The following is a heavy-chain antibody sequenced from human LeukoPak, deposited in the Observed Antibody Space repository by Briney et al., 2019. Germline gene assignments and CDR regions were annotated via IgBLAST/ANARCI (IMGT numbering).Heavy chain of an antibody. Sequence: GGSLRLSCAASGFTFSSYGMHRVRQAPGKGLEWVAFIRYDGSNKYYADSVKGRSTISRDNSKNTLYLQMNSLRAEDTAVYYCAKDGGGYSSSWPDYWGQGTLVTVSS. D-gene: IGHD6-13*01. CDR2: IRYDGSNK. CDR3: AKDGGGYSSSWPDY. J-gene: IGHJ4*02. CDR1: GFTFSSYG. V-gene: IGHV3-30*02.